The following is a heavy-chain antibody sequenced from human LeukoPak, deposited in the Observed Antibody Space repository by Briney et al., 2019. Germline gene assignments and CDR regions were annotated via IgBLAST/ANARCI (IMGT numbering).Heavy chain of an antibody. D-gene: IGHD4-17*01. CDR2: ISGYNGAT. CDR1: GDTFSSYG. Sequence: ASVKVSCKASGDTFSSYGVSWVRQAPGQGLEWMGWISGYNGATNYAQKVQGRVTVTTDTSTSTAYMELRSLTSDDTAVYYCARDASYGPHAFDIWGQGTMVTVSS. J-gene: IGHJ3*02. V-gene: IGHV1-18*01. CDR3: ARDASYGPHAFDI.